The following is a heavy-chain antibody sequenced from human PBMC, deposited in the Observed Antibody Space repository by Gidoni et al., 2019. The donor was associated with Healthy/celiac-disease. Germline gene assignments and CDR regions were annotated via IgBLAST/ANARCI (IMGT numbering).Heavy chain of an antibody. J-gene: IGHJ6*03. V-gene: IGHV3-66*01. Sequence: EVQLVESGGGLVQPGGSLRLSCAASGFTVSSHYMSWVRQAPGKGLEWVSVIYSGGSTYYADSVKGRFTIARDNSKNTLYLQMNSLRAEDTAVYYCARENYGSGSTYYYYYMDVWGKGTTVTVSS. CDR2: IYSGGST. D-gene: IGHD3-10*01. CDR3: ARENYGSGSTYYYYYMDV. CDR1: GFTVSSHY.